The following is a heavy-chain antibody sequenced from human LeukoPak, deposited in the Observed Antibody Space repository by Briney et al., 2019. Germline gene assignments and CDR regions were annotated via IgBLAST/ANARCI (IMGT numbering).Heavy chain of an antibody. CDR2: INHSGST. Sequence: SETLSLTCTVSGGSISSSSYYWSWIRQPPGKGLEWIGEINHSGSTNYNPSLKSRVTISVDTSKNQFSLKLSSVTAADTAVYYCARVTNPGLNWFDPWGQGTLVTVSS. CDR1: GGSISSSSYY. D-gene: IGHD1-14*01. J-gene: IGHJ5*02. CDR3: ARVTNPGLNWFDP. V-gene: IGHV4-39*07.